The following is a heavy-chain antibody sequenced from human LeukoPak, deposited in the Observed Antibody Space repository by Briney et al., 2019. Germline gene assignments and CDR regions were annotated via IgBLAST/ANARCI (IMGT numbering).Heavy chain of an antibody. CDR3: ARDAQGYYFDY. CDR2: IYTSGGT. V-gene: IGHV4-61*02. CDR1: GGSISSGSYY. J-gene: IGHJ4*02. Sequence: SETLSLTCTVSGGSISSGSYYWSWIRQSAGKGLEWIGRIYTSGGTNYNPSLKSRVTISVDTSKNQFSLKLSSVTAADTAVYYCARDAQGYYFDYWGQGTLVTVSS.